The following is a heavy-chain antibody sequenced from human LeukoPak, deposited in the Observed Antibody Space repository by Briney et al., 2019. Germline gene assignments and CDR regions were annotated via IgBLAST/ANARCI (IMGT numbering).Heavy chain of an antibody. Sequence: PRGSLRLSCAAFGFTVNSHYMSWVRQAPGKWLEWVSVIYSGGITYYADSVKGRFTISRDNSKNTLHLQMNSLRAEDTAVYYCARLGSFYYDSSVYDYWGQGALVTVSS. J-gene: IGHJ4*02. CDR2: IYSGGIT. CDR1: GFTVNSHY. D-gene: IGHD3-22*01. V-gene: IGHV3-53*01. CDR3: ARLGSFYYDSSVYDY.